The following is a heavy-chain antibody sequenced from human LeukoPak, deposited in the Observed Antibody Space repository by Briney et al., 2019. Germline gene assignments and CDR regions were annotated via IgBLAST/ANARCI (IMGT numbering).Heavy chain of an antibody. D-gene: IGHD3-10*01. J-gene: IGHJ4*02. CDR2: IFHSGST. CDR3: ARVLTIGGMRFDS. V-gene: IGHV4-31*01. Sequence: SETLSLTCNVSSGSISSGTHYWSWVRQRPRKGLEWIGHIFHSGSTYYNPSLQSQTIISIDTSKNQFSLNLNSVTAADTAVYYCARVLTIGGMRFDSWGQGTLVTVSS. CDR1: SGSISSGTHY.